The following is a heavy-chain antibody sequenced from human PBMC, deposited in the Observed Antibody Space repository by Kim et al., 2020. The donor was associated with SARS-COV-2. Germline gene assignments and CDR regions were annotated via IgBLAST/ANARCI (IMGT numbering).Heavy chain of an antibody. CDR2: ISGDGSST. J-gene: IGHJ4*02. Sequence: GGSLRLSCAASGFTFDDFAMHWVRQVPGKGLEWVSLISGDGSSTYYADSVKGRFTISRDNSKNSLFLQMKSLRTEDTAFYYCAKDSYDTSGYYLYYFDYWGQGTAVTVSS. D-gene: IGHD3-22*01. V-gene: IGHV3-43*02. CDR3: AKDSYDTSGYYLYYFDY. CDR1: GFTFDDFA.